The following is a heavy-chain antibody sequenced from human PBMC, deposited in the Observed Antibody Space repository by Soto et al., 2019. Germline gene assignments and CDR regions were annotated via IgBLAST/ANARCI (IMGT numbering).Heavy chain of an antibody. CDR2: INAGNGNT. D-gene: IGHD4-17*01. V-gene: IGHV1-3*01. J-gene: IGHJ4*02. CDR3: ASSLPDYGDFPPFEY. Sequence: GASVKVSCKASGYTFTSYAMHWVRQAPGQRLEWMGWINAGNGNTKYSQKFQGRVTITRDTSASTAYMELSSLRSEDTAVYYCASSLPDYGDFPPFEYWGQGTLVTVSS. CDR1: GYTFTSYA.